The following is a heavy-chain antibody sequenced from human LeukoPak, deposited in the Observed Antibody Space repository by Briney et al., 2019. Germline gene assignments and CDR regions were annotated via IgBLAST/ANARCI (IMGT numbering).Heavy chain of an antibody. J-gene: IGHJ4*02. CDR1: GYTFTSYG. D-gene: IGHD3-22*01. CDR3: ARLPDYDSSGYTSSFDY. Sequence: ASVKVSCKASGYTFTSYGINWVRQAPGQGLEWMGWISTYNGNTDYAQKFQGRVTMTTDTSTSTAYMELRSLRSDDTAVYYCARLPDYDSSGYTSSFDYWGQGTLVTVSS. V-gene: IGHV1-18*01. CDR2: ISTYNGNT.